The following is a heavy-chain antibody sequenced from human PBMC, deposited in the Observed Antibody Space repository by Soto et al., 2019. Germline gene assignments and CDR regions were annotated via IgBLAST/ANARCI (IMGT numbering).Heavy chain of an antibody. CDR1: GGSISSYY. J-gene: IGHJ6*02. D-gene: IGHD6-13*01. CDR3: ARYSSNWFQTEGMDV. CDR2: IYTSGSH. Sequence: SETLSLTCTVSGGSISSYYWSWIRQPAGKGLEWIGRIYTSGSHNYNPSLKSRVTMSVDTSKKQFSLKLTSVTAADTAVYYCARYSSNWFQTEGMDVWGQGTTVTVSS. V-gene: IGHV4-4*07.